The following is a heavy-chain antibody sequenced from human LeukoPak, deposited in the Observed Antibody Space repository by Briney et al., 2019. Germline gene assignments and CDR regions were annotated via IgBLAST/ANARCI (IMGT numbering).Heavy chain of an antibody. CDR3: ARGPYYGSGSRADGMDV. J-gene: IGHJ6*04. Sequence: ASVKVSCKASGYILTTYGFSWVRQAPGQGLEWMGWISPYNGNTNYAQKFQGRVTMTADTSTSIVYMELRSLRSDDTAVYYCARGPYYGSGSRADGMDVWGKGTTVTVSS. CDR2: ISPYNGNT. V-gene: IGHV1-18*04. D-gene: IGHD3-10*01. CDR1: GYILTTYG.